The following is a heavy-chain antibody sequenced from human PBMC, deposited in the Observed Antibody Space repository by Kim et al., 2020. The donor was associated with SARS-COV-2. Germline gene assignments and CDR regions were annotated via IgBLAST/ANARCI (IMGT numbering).Heavy chain of an antibody. J-gene: IGHJ5*02. CDR2: IIPIFGTA. Sequence: SVKVSCKASGGTFSSYAISWVRQAPGQGLEWMGGIIPIFGTANYAQKFQGRVTITADESTSTAYMELSSLRSEDTAVYYCARVDSGSYQRNWFDPWGQGTLVTVSS. CDR1: GGTFSSYA. CDR3: ARVDSGSYQRNWFDP. D-gene: IGHD1-26*01. V-gene: IGHV1-69*13.